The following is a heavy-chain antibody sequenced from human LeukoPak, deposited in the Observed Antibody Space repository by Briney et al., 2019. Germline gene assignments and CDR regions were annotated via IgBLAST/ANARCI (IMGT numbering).Heavy chain of an antibody. V-gene: IGHV4-59*01. J-gene: IGHJ4*02. CDR3: ARDTAVAIPFDY. D-gene: IGHD6-19*01. CDR1: GGSISSYY. CDR2: IYYSGST. Sequence: SETLSLTCTVSGGSISSYYWSRIRQPPGKGLEWIGYIYYSGSTNYNPSLKSRVTISVDTSKNQFSLRLSSVTAADTAVYYCARDTAVAIPFDYWGQGTLVTVSS.